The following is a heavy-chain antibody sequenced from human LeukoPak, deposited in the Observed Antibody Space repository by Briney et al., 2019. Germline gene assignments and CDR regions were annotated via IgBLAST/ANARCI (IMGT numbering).Heavy chain of an antibody. V-gene: IGHV3-13*04. CDR2: IGTAGDT. D-gene: IGHD6-6*01. J-gene: IGHJ4*02. CDR3: ARVSPRSSSVDY. CDR1: GFTFSSYD. Sequence: PGGSLRLSCAASGFTFSSYDMHWVRHATGKGLEWVSAIGTAGDTYYPGSVKGRFTISRENAKNSLYLQMNSLRAGDTAVYYCARVSPRSSSVDYWGQGTLVTVSS.